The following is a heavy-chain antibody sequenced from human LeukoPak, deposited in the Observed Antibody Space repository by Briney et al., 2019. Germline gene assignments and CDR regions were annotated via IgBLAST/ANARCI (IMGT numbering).Heavy chain of an antibody. CDR2: IWSDGRNT. Sequence: GRSLRLSCTASGFIFSHYGMHWVRQAPGKGLEWAAVIWSDGRNTYYADSVKGRFTISRDNSKSTLYLQMNSLRAEDTAMYYCARDLSSSWSPGVWGQGTLVTVSS. J-gene: IGHJ3*01. D-gene: IGHD6-13*01. CDR3: ARDLSSSWSPGV. CDR1: GFIFSHYG. V-gene: IGHV3-33*01.